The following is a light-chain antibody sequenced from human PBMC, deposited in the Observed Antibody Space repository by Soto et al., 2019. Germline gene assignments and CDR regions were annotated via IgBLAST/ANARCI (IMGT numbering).Light chain of an antibody. CDR1: SSEVGTYNL. V-gene: IGLV2-23*01. Sequence: QSALTQPASVSGSPGQSITISCTGTSSEVGTYNLVSWYQQHPGKAPKLIISEGSKRPSGVSNRFSGSKSGNTASLTISGLQAEDEADYYCCSYAGSSTYVVFGGGTKVTVL. CDR3: CSYAGSSTYVV. J-gene: IGLJ2*01. CDR2: EGS.